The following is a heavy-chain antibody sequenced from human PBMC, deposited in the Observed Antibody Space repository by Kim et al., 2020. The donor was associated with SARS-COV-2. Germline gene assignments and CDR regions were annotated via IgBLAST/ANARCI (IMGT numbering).Heavy chain of an antibody. CDR1: EFTVSTNY. CDR3: ARVGCSGGSCYYPNASDI. D-gene: IGHD2-15*01. V-gene: IGHV3-53*01. CDR2: IYSGGGT. Sequence: GGSLRLSCAASEFTVSTNYMSWVRQAPGKGLEWVSVIYSGGGTYYADSVKGRFTISRDNSKNTLYLQMNSLRAEDTGVYYCARVGCSGGSCYYPNASDI. J-gene: IGHJ3*02.